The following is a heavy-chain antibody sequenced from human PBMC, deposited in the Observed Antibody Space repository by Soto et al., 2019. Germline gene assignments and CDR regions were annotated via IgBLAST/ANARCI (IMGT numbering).Heavy chain of an antibody. CDR1: GGSISSSSYY. CDR2: IYYSGST. V-gene: IGHV4-39*01. Sequence: QLQLQESGPGLVKPSETLTLTCTVSGGSISSSSYYWGWIRQPPGKGLEWIGSIYYSGSTYYNPSLKSRVTISVDMSKNQFSLKLSSVTAADTAVYYCARLGRGYSYGYYYWGQGTLVTVSS. J-gene: IGHJ4*02. CDR3: ARLGRGYSYGYYY. D-gene: IGHD5-18*01.